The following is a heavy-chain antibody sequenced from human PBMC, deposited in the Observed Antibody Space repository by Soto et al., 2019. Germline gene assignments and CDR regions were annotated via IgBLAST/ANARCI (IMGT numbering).Heavy chain of an antibody. CDR2: ISGSGGST. D-gene: IGHD6-13*01. CDR3: AKDSLKGIAAAAYDY. CDR1: GFTFSSYA. Sequence: EVQLLESGGSLVQPGGSLRLSCAASGFTFSSYAMSWVRQAPGKGLEWVSAISGSGGSTYYADSVKGRFTISRDNSKNTRYLQMNSLRAEDTAVYYCAKDSLKGIAAAAYDYWGQGTLVTVSS. V-gene: IGHV3-23*01. J-gene: IGHJ4*02.